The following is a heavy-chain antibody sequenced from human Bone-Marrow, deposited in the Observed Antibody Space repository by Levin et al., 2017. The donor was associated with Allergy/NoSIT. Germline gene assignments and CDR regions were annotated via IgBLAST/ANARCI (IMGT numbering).Heavy chain of an antibody. Sequence: SQTLSLTCSVSGGSVSSGTYYWSWIRRPPGKGLEWIGYINYRGVTKYNPSLKSRVTISVDTAKNEFSLKVTSVTAADTAVYYCARNRIIVSGGNDYYYGMDVWGQGTTVTVSS. CDR3: ARNRIIVSGGNDYYYGMDV. V-gene: IGHV4-61*01. J-gene: IGHJ6*02. CDR1: GGSVSSGTYY. D-gene: IGHD5/OR15-5a*01. CDR2: INYRGVT.